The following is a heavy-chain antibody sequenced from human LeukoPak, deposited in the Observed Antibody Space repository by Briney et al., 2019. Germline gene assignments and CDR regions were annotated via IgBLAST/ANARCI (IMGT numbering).Heavy chain of an antibody. CDR1: GFTLSRYSM. D-gene: IGHD6-19*01. V-gene: IGHV4-4*02. CDR2: IYHSGST. J-gene: IGHJ4*02. Sequence: GSLRLSCAASGFTLSRYSMNWVRQPPGKGLEWIGEIYHSGSTNYNPSLKSRVTISVDKSKNQFSLKLSSVTAADTAVYYCARVFVAGSLGYWGQGTLVTVSS. CDR3: ARVFVAGSLGY.